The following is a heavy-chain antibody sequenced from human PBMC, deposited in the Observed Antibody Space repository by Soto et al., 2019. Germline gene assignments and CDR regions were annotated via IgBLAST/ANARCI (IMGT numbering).Heavy chain of an antibody. D-gene: IGHD2-15*01. Sequence: QVQLVQSGAEEKKPGASVKVSCKASGYTFTSYAMDWVRQAPGQRLEWMGWINAGNGNTKYSQKFQGRVTITRDTSASTAYMELSSLRSEGTGVYYCARDSRIDFDYWGQGTLVTVSS. CDR2: INAGNGNT. J-gene: IGHJ4*02. CDR1: GYTFTSYA. CDR3: ARDSRIDFDY. V-gene: IGHV1-3*05.